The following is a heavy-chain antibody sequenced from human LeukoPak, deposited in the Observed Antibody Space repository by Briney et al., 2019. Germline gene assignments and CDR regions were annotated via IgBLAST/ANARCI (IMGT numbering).Heavy chain of an antibody. J-gene: IGHJ6*02. CDR3: AKTRLAHDYYYYGMDV. CDR2: ISGSGGST. D-gene: IGHD3-3*02. Sequence: PGGSLRLSCAASGFTFSSYAMSWVRQAPGKGLEWVSAISGSGGSTYYADSVEGRFTISRDNSKNTLYLQMNSLRAEDTAVYYCAKTRLAHDYYYYGMDVWGQGTTVTVSS. CDR1: GFTFSSYA. V-gene: IGHV3-23*01.